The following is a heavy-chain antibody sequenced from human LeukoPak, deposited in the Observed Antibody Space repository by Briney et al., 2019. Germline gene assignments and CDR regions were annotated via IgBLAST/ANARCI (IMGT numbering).Heavy chain of an antibody. Sequence: SETPSLICTVSGGSISSGDYYWSWIRQPPGKGLEWIGYIYYSGSTYYNPSLKSRVTISVDTSKNQFSLKLSSVTAADTAVYYCARSIGYFDYWGQGTLVTVSS. CDR1: GGSISSGDYY. CDR2: IYYSGST. J-gene: IGHJ4*02. CDR3: ARSIGYFDY. D-gene: IGHD2-15*01. V-gene: IGHV4-30-4*01.